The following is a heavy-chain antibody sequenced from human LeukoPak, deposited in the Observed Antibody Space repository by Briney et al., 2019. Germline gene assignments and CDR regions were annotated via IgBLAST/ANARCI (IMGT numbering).Heavy chain of an antibody. D-gene: IGHD1/OR15-1a*01. Sequence: PGGSLRLSCAASGFTFSSYSMNWVRQAPGKGLEWVSYISGSSSTIYYADSVKGRFTISRDNAKNSLYLQMNSLRAEDTAVYYCAREGGEQRIYYYYMDVWGKGTTVTVSS. CDR2: ISGSSSTI. CDR3: AREGGEQRIYYYYMDV. CDR1: GFTFSSYS. V-gene: IGHV3-48*04. J-gene: IGHJ6*03.